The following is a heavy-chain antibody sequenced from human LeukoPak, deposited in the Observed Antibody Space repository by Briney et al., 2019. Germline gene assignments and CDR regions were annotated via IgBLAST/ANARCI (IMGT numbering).Heavy chain of an antibody. J-gene: IGHJ5*02. D-gene: IGHD3-22*01. CDR1: GFTFSSYW. CDR3: ARAVSSGSNWFDP. V-gene: IGHV3-7*01. Sequence: GGSLRLPCAASGFTFSSYWMSWVRQAPGKGLKWVANIKQDGSEKYYVDSVKGRFTISRDNAKNSLYLQMNSLRAEDTAVYYCARAVSSGSNWFDPWGQGTLVTVSS. CDR2: IKQDGSEK.